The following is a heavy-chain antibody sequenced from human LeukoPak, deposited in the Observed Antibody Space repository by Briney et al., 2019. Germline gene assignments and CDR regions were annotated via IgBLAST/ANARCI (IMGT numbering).Heavy chain of an antibody. V-gene: IGHV3-21*01. D-gene: IGHD6-13*01. J-gene: IGHJ6*03. CDR1: GFTFSSYG. CDR3: ARPPWGIAAAAMDV. Sequence: PGGSLRLSCAASGFTFSSYGMNWVRQAPGKGLEWVSSISGGSTYIYYADSVKGRFTISRDNAKNSLYLQMNSLRAEDTAVYYCARPPWGIAAAAMDVWGRGTTVTVSS. CDR2: ISGGSTYI.